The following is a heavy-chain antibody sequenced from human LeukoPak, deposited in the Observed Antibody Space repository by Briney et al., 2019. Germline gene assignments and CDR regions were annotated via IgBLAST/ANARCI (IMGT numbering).Heavy chain of an antibody. V-gene: IGHV3-7*01. CDR3: ARGKYYFDY. CDR1: GFTSSSYW. CDR2: IKQDGSEK. J-gene: IGHJ4*02. Sequence: PGGSLRLSCAASGFTSSSYWMSWVRQAPGKGLEWVANIKQDGSEKYYVDSVKGRFTISRDNAKNSLYLQMNSLRAEDTAVYYCARGKYYFDYWGQGTLVTVSS.